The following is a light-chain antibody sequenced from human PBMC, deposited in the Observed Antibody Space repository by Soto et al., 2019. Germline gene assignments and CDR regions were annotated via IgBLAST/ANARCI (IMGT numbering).Light chain of an antibody. V-gene: IGKV1-39*01. Sequence: DIQMTQSPSSLSASVGDRVNITCRASQTVSSYLNWYQQKPGTVPKLLIYATSNLQSGVPSRFSGRGFGTDFTLTISSLQPEDFATYSCQQSFTTPSLGQGTRLEIK. J-gene: IGKJ5*01. CDR2: ATS. CDR1: QTVSSY. CDR3: QQSFTTPS.